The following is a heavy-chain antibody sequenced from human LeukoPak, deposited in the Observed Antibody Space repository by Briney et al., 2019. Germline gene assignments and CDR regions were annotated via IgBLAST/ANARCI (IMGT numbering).Heavy chain of an antibody. CDR3: ARVRRGIAAAGIRGGSFYFDY. V-gene: IGHV1-2*02. J-gene: IGHJ4*02. Sequence: ASVKVSCKASGGTFNSYAVSWVRQAPGQGLEWMGWINPNSGGTNYAQKFQGRVTMTRDTSISTAYMELSRLRSDDTAVYYCARVRRGIAAAGIRGGSFYFDYWGQGTLVTLSS. CDR1: GGTFNSYA. CDR2: INPNSGGT. D-gene: IGHD6-13*01.